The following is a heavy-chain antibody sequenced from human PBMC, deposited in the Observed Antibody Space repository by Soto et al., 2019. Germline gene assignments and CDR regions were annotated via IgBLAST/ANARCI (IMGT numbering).Heavy chain of an antibody. CDR3: ARSGPLYYYGSGRLDV. CDR2: INHSGST. J-gene: IGHJ6*04. V-gene: IGHV4-34*01. Sequence: QVLLQQWGAGLLKPSETLSLTCAVYGGSFSDYYWSWIRQPPGKGLEWIGEINHSGSTNYNPSLKSRVTKSLDTSKNQFSLKLSSVTAADTAVYYCARSGPLYYYGSGRLDVWGKGTTVTVSS. D-gene: IGHD3-10*01. CDR1: GGSFSDYY.